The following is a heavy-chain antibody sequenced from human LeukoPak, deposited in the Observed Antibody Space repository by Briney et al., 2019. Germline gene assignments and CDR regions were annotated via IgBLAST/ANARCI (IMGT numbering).Heavy chain of an antibody. V-gene: IGHV3-21*04. Sequence: GGSLRLSCAASGFTLSSYTMNWVRQAPGKGLEWVSSISSTCKYIYYADSVKGRFTISRDSAKNSLYLQVNSLRAEDTAVYYCASTTISPVGGMDVWGQGTTVTVSS. J-gene: IGHJ6*02. CDR3: ASTTISPVGGMDV. CDR1: GFTLSSYT. D-gene: IGHD2/OR15-2a*01. CDR2: ISSTCKYI.